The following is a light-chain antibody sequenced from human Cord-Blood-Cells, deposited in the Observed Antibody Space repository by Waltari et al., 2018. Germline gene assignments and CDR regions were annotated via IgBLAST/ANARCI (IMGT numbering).Light chain of an antibody. CDR3: CSYAGSDYV. CDR2: EGS. Sequence: QSALTQPASVSGSPGQSITISCTGTSSDVGSYNLVSWYQQHPGKAPKLMIYEGSKRPSGVSNRFSGSKSGNTASLIISGLQAEDEADYYCCSYAGSDYVFGTGTKVTVL. CDR1: SSDVGSYNL. V-gene: IGLV2-23*01. J-gene: IGLJ1*01.